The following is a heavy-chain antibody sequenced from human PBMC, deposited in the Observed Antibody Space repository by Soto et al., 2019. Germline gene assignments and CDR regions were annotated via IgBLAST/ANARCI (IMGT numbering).Heavy chain of an antibody. J-gene: IGHJ6*03. Sequence: ASVKVSCKASGFGFTSYDINWVRQANGQGLEWMGWMNPNSGNTGYAQKFQGRVTMTRNTSISTAYMELSSLRSEDTAVYYCARVFRSRVHTPYYYYYYYMDVWGKGTTVTVSS. V-gene: IGHV1-8*01. CDR2: MNPNSGNT. CDR1: GFGFTSYD. CDR3: ARVFRSRVHTPYYYYYYYMDV. D-gene: IGHD6-13*01.